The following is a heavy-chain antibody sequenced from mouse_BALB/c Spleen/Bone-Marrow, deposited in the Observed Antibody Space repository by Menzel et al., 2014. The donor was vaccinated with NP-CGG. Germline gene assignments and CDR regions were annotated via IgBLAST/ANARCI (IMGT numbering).Heavy chain of an antibody. V-gene: IGHV5-17*02. J-gene: IGHJ2*01. CDR3: ARSGSSSGYFDY. Sequence: EVQLVESGGGLVQPGGPRKLSCAASGFTFSSFAMHWVRQAPEKGLEWVAYISSGSRAIYYADTVMGRFTISRDNPKNTLFLQMTSLRSEDTAMYYCARSGSSSGYFDYWGQGTTLTVSS. CDR2: ISSGSRAI. D-gene: IGHD1-1*01. CDR1: GFTFSSFA.